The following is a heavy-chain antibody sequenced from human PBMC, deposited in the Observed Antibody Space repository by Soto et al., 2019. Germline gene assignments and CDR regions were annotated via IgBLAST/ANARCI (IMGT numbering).Heavy chain of an antibody. CDR3: ARDDFGRKTRAFNP. J-gene: IGHJ5*02. Sequence: SETLSLTCTVSGDFISYYSWAWIRQSAGKGLEWIGRVYSTGTIFYNPSLKSRATMSVDTSKNQFSLKLTSVNAADTAVYYCARDDFGRKTRAFNPWGQGTLVTVSS. D-gene: IGHD4-17*01. CDR1: GDFISYYS. CDR2: VYSTGTI. V-gene: IGHV4-4*07.